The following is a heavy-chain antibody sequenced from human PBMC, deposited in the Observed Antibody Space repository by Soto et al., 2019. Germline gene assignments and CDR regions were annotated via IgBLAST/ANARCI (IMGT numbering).Heavy chain of an antibody. CDR2: INAGNGNT. D-gene: IGHD6-13*01. J-gene: IGHJ6*02. V-gene: IGHV1-3*01. CDR1: GYTFTSYA. Sequence: GGSLRLSCKASGYTFTSYAMHWVRQAPGQRLEWMGWINAGNGNTKYSQKFQGRVTITRDTSANTAYMELSSLRSEDTAVYYCARVSSSWYYYYGMDVWGQGTTVTVSS. CDR3: ARVSSSWYYYYGMDV.